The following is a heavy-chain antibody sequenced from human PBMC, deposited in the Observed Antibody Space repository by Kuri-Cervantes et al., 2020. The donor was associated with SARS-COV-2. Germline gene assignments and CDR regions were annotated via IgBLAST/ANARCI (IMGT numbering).Heavy chain of an antibody. V-gene: IGHV3-64*02. CDR1: GFTFSSYA. J-gene: IGHJ4*02. CDR2: ISSNGGST. D-gene: IGHD6-13*01. Sequence: GESLKISCAASGFTFSSYAMSWVRQAPGKGLEWVSAISSNGGSTYYADSVKGRFTISRDNSKNTLYLQMGSLRAEDMAVYYCASEARTYSSPHGEIDYWGQGTLVTVSS. CDR3: ASEARTYSSPHGEIDY.